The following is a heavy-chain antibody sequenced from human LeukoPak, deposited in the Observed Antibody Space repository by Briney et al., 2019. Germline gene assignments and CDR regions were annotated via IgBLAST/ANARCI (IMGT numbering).Heavy chain of an antibody. Sequence: SSETLSLTCAVYGGSFSGYYWNWIRQPPGKGLEWIGEINHSGSTNYNPSLKSRVTISVDTSKNQFSLKLSSVTAADTAVYYCARLWLQGAFDIWGQGTMVTVSS. CDR2: INHSGST. CDR1: GGSFSGYY. J-gene: IGHJ3*02. CDR3: ARLWLQGAFDI. V-gene: IGHV4-34*01. D-gene: IGHD5-24*01.